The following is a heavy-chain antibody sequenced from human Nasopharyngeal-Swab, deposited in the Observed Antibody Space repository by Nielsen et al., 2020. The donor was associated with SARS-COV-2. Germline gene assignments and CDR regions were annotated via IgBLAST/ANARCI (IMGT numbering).Heavy chain of an antibody. D-gene: IGHD3-22*01. CDR2: INPNSGGT. V-gene: IGHV1-2*06. CDR3: ARGAIYYDSSGYRRENWFDP. J-gene: IGHJ5*02. CDR1: GYTFTGYY. Sequence: ASVKVSCKASGYTFTGYYMHWVRQAPGQVLEWMGRINPNSGGTNYAQKFQGRVTMTRDTSISTAYMELSRLRSDDTAVYYCARGAIYYDSSGYRRENWFDPWGQGTLVTVSS.